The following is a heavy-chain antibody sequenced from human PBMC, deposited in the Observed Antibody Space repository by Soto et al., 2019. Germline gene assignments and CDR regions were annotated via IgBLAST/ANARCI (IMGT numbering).Heavy chain of an antibody. D-gene: IGHD3-3*01. V-gene: IGHV3-53*01. CDR3: ARAQKNYDFWSSYYFDS. CDR2: LYNNGTT. J-gene: IGHJ4*02. Sequence: PVGSLRLSCAASGFTFSSYAMSWVRQAPGKGLEWVSVLYNNGTTYYADSVKGRFTISRDNSKNTLFLQMNNLRAADTAVYYCARAQKNYDFWSSYYFDSWGQGTLVTVSP. CDR1: GFTFSSYA.